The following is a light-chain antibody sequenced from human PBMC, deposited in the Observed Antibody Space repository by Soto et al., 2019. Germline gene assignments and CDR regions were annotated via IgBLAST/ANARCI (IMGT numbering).Light chain of an antibody. V-gene: IGKV1-39*01. J-gene: IGKJ2*01. CDR2: AAS. CDR3: QQSYSTPYT. Sequence: DIQMTQSPSSLSASVGDRVTITCRASQNISSYLNWYQQKPGKAPKLLIYAASSLQSGVPSRFSGSGSRTDFTLTISSLQPEDFATYYCQQSYSTPYTFGQGTKLEIK. CDR1: QNISSY.